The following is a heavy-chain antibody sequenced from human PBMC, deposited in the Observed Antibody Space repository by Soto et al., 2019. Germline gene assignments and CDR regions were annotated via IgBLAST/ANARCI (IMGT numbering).Heavy chain of an antibody. D-gene: IGHD3-3*01. V-gene: IGHV3-74*01. CDR2: IKSDGSST. J-gene: IGHJ6*02. CDR3: ARGDNCDFWSGYENYGMDV. CDR1: GFTFSSYW. Sequence: EVQLVESGGGLVQPGGSLRLSCAAAGFTFSSYWMHWFRQSPGKGLVWVSRIKSDGSSTSYADSVKGRFTISRDNDKNTLYMQMNSLRAEDTAVYYCARGDNCDFWSGYENYGMDVWGQGTTVTVSS.